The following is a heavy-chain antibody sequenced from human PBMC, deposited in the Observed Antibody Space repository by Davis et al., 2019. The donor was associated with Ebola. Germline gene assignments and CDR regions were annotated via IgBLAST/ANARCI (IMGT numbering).Heavy chain of an antibody. Sequence: GESLKISCAASGFNFNIYPMTWVRQAPGKGLEWVSTITISGDTYYADSVKGRFTISRDKSKSTLFLQMDSLRAEDTAVYYCAKFEYYHVSTGLYNSLDYWGRGTLVTVSS. D-gene: IGHD3-9*01. CDR2: ITISGDT. CDR3: AKFEYYHVSTGLYNSLDY. J-gene: IGHJ4*02. CDR1: GFNFNIYP. V-gene: IGHV3-23*01.